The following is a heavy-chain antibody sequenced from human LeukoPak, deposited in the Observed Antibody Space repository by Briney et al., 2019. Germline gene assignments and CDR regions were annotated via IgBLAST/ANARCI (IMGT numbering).Heavy chain of an antibody. CDR3: ARAGGYGLIDY. J-gene: IGHJ4*02. Sequence: SETLSLTCTVSGGSISSYYWSWIRQPPGKGLEWIGYIYYSGSTNYNPSLKSRVTISVDTSKYQFSLKVGSMTAADTAVYYCARAGGYGLIDYWGQGTMVTVSS. CDR2: IYYSGST. CDR1: GGSISSYY. D-gene: IGHD5-18*01. V-gene: IGHV4-59*12.